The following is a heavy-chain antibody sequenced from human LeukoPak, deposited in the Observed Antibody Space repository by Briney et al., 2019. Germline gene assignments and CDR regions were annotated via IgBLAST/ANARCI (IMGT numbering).Heavy chain of an antibody. V-gene: IGHV3-53*01. CDR2: IYGGGST. CDR1: GFTVSSNY. CDR3: ARTDETAPAEDFQH. Sequence: PGGSLRLSCAASGFTVSSNYMSWVRQAPGKGLEWVSAIYGGGSTYYADSVKGRFTISRDNSKNTLYLQMKSLRAEDTAVYYCARTDETAPAEDFQHWGQGTLVTVSS. J-gene: IGHJ1*01. D-gene: IGHD2-21*02.